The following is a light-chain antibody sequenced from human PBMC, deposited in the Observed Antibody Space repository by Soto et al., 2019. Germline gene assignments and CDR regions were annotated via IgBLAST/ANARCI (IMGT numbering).Light chain of an antibody. V-gene: IGLV1-40*01. J-gene: IGLJ1*01. CDR2: GNS. CDR1: SSNIGAGYD. CDR3: QSYDSSLSGYV. Sequence: QSVLTQPPSVSGAPGQRVNISCTGSSSNIGAGYDVHWYQQLPGPAPKLLIYGNSNRPSGVPDRFAGSKSGTSASLAITGLQAEDEADYYCQSYDSSLSGYVFGTGTKVTVL.